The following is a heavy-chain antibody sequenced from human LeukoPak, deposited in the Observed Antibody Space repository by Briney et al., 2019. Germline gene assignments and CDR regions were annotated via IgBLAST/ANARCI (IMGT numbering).Heavy chain of an antibody. D-gene: IGHD1-26*01. CDR2: IYTTGAT. J-gene: IGHJ2*01. CDR1: GGSLSTYY. Sequence: NPSETLSLTCTVSGGSLSTYYWTWVRQPAGKGLEWIGRIYTTGATNYSPSLRGRVTMSVDTSNNQFSLNLYSVTAADTAVYYCARVGYSGSYFGWYFDLWGRGTLVTVSS. V-gene: IGHV4-4*07. CDR3: ARVGYSGSYFGWYFDL.